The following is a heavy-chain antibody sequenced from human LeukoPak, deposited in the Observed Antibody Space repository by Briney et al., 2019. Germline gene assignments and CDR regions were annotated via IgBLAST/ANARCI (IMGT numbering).Heavy chain of an antibody. CDR2: ISSSSSYI. Sequence: GGSLRLSCAASGFTFSSYSMNWVRQAPGKGLEWVSSISSSSSYIYYADSVKGRFTISRDNAKNSLYPQMNSLRAEDTAVYYCAREGRYSGWYQNWYFDLWGRGTLVTVSS. J-gene: IGHJ2*01. V-gene: IGHV3-21*01. CDR1: GFTFSSYS. D-gene: IGHD6-19*01. CDR3: AREGRYSGWYQNWYFDL.